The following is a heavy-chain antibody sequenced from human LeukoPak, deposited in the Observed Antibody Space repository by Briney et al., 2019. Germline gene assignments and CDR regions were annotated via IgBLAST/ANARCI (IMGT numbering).Heavy chain of an antibody. CDR1: GYTFTSYA. J-gene: IGHJ6*03. CDR3: ARGPYCSSTSCYDYYMDV. D-gene: IGHD2-2*01. Sequence: ASVKVSCKASGYTFTSYAMNWVRQAPGQGLEWMGWMNPNSGNTGYAQKFQGRVTITRNTSISTAYMELSSLRSEDTAVYYCARGPYCSSTSCYDYYMDVWGKGTTVTVSS. CDR2: MNPNSGNT. V-gene: IGHV1-8*03.